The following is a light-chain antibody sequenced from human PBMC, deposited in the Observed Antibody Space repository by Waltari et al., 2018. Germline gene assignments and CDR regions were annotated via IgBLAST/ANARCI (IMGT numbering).Light chain of an antibody. CDR2: GSS. Sequence: QSVLTQPPSVSGAPGQRVTISCTGSGSNLGAGYDVHWYQQVPRAAPKLLIYGSSSRPLGVPDRFFGSTSGTSASLAITGLQAEDEAVYYCQSYDTTLSVVFGGGTKLTVL. CDR1: GSNLGAGYD. V-gene: IGLV1-40*01. J-gene: IGLJ3*02. CDR3: QSYDTTLSVV.